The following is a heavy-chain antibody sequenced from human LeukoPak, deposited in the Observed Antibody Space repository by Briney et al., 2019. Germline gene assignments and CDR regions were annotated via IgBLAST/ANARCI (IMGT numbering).Heavy chain of an antibody. Sequence: SETLSLTCTVSGGSISSGGYYWSWIRQFPGEGLEWIYYISYSGTTYYNPSLKSRVTISVATSKNQFSLKLTSVTAADTAVYYCARLRSVAGGTVYFDYWGQGILVTVSS. D-gene: IGHD6-13*01. CDR3: ARLRSVAGGTVYFDY. V-gene: IGHV4-31*03. CDR2: ISYSGTT. CDR1: GGSISSGGYY. J-gene: IGHJ4*02.